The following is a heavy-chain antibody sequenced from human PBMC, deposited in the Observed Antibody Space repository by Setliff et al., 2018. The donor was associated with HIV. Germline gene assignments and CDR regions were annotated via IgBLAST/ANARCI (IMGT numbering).Heavy chain of an antibody. CDR3: ARGNTISEVVTTNWLDP. V-gene: IGHV4-59*01. CDR1: GDSISRYY. D-gene: IGHD3-3*01. CDR2: IDYRGST. J-gene: IGHJ5*02. Sequence: ETLSLTCSVSGDSISRYYWSWIRQPPGKGLEWIGYIDYRGSTSYNPSLRSRVTISEDTSKEQISLRLRFVTAADTAVYYCARGNTISEVVTTNWLDPWGQGILVTVSS.